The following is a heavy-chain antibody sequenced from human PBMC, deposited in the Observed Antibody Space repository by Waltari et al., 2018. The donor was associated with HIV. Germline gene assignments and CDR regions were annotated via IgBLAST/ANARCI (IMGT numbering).Heavy chain of an antibody. V-gene: IGHV3-23*04. CDR2: ISGSGGST. CDR3: ANGGLAAAAIAFDI. CDR1: GFTLRSYA. D-gene: IGHD6-13*01. J-gene: IGHJ3*02. Sequence: EVQLVESGGGLVQPGWSLSLSCAASGFTLRSYAMSWVTHDPGKGLEWVSAISGSGGSTYYADSVKGRFTISRDNSKNTLYLQMNSLRAEDTAVYYCANGGLAAAAIAFDIWGQGTMVTVSS.